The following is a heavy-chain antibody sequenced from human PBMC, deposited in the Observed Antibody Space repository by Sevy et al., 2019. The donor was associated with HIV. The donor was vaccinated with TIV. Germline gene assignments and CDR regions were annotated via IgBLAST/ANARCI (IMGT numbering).Heavy chain of an antibody. Sequence: GGSLRLSCAASGFTFSYAWMSWVRQAPGKGLEWVGRIKAKSDGGTIDYAAPVKGRFTISRDDSKNTLYLQMNSLKTEDTGIYYCNTDPIIVLLVTDGMDDWGQGTTVTVSS. CDR3: NTDPIIVLLVTDGMDD. D-gene: IGHD2-8*02. J-gene: IGHJ6*02. CDR2: IKAKSDGGTI. V-gene: IGHV3-15*01. CDR1: GFTFSYAW.